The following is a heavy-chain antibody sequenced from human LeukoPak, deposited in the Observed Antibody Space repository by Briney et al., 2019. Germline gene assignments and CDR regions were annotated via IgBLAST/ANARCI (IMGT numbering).Heavy chain of an antibody. D-gene: IGHD5-24*01. V-gene: IGHV3-74*01. J-gene: IGHJ4*02. CDR3: ARGAPTGDGYICFDL. CDR2: INTDGSST. CDR1: GFTFSAYW. Sequence: PGESLRLSCAASGFTFSAYWMHWVRQAPGKGLLWVARINTDGSSTLYADSVKGRFTISRDNAKSTLYLQMDSLRPEDTAVYYCARGAPTGDGYICFDLWGKGTLVTVSS.